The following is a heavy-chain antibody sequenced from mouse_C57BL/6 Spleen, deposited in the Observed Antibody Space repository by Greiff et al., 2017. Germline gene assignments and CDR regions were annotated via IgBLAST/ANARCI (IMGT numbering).Heavy chain of an antibody. Sequence: VQLQQSGPGLVKPSQSLSLTCSVTGYSITSGYYWNWIRQFPGNKLEWMGYISYDGSNNYNPSLKNRISIARDTSKNQFFLKLNSVTTEDTATYYCARVLDSSGFDYWGQGTTLTVSS. J-gene: IGHJ2*01. CDR2: ISYDGSN. CDR3: ARVLDSSGFDY. CDR1: GYSITSGYY. V-gene: IGHV3-6*01. D-gene: IGHD3-2*02.